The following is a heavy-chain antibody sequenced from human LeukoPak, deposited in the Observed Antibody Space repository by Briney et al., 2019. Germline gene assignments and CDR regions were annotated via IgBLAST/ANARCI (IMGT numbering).Heavy chain of an antibody. D-gene: IGHD3-22*01. V-gene: IGHV3-23*01. CDR1: GFTFSTYG. Sequence: PGGSLRLSCAASGFTFSTYGMSWVRQAPGKGLQRVSGITASGGSTYYADSVKGRFTISRDNSKNTLYLQMNSLRAEDTAVCYCAKDPYDSSGYYNYWGQGTLVTVSS. CDR3: AKDPYDSSGYYNY. CDR2: ITASGGST. J-gene: IGHJ4*02.